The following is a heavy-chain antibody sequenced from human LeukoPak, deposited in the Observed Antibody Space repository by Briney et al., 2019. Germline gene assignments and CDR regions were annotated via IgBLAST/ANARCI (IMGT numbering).Heavy chain of an antibody. J-gene: IGHJ4*02. Sequence: PSQTLSLTCAVYGGSFSGYYWSWIRQPPGKGLEWIGEINHSGSTNYNPSLKSRVTISVDTSKNQFSLKLSSVTAADTAVYYCARVIGNDYYDSSGYYFFDYWGQGTLVTVSS. CDR3: ARVIGNDYYDSSGYYFFDY. V-gene: IGHV4-34*01. CDR1: GGSFSGYY. D-gene: IGHD3-22*01. CDR2: INHSGST.